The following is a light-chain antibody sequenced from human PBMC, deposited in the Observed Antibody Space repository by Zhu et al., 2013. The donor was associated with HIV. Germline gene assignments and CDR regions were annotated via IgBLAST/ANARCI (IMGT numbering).Light chain of an antibody. CDR1: QDIINY. J-gene: IGKJ2*01. Sequence: DIQMTQSPSSLSASIGDRVTITCQASQDIINYLNWYQQKPGKAPNLLIYGASALATGVPSRFSGSGSGTDFTLTINSLQPEDFATYYCQQGSSSPYTFGQGTKLEIK. V-gene: IGKV1-39*01. CDR3: QQGSSSPYT. CDR2: GAS.